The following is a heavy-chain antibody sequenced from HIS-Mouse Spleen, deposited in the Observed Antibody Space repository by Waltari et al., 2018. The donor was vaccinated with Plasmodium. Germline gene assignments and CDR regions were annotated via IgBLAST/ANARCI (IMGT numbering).Heavy chain of an antibody. V-gene: IGHV3-21*01. Sequence: EVQLVESGGGLVKPGGSLRLLCSASVFSLRSFSMNWVRQAPGKGLEWVSSISSSSYIYYADSVKGRFTISRDNAKNSLYLQMNSLRAEDTAVYYCARDRSAAALLGYWGQGTLVTVSS. CDR3: ARDRSAAALLGY. J-gene: IGHJ4*02. CDR2: ISSSSYI. D-gene: IGHD6-13*01. CDR1: VFSLRSFS.